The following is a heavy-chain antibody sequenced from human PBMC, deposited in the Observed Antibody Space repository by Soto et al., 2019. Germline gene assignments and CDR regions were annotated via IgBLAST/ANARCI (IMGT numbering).Heavy chain of an antibody. Sequence: ASVKVSCKASGYIFTSYGVSWLRQAPGQGLEWMGWTSADNGNTNYAQRFQGRVTMTTDTSTSTAYMELRSPRSDDTAVYYCARSSFSVYYMDVWGKGTTVTVSS. D-gene: IGHD6-6*01. CDR2: TSADNGNT. V-gene: IGHV1-18*01. J-gene: IGHJ6*03. CDR1: GYIFTSYG. CDR3: ARSSFSVYYMDV.